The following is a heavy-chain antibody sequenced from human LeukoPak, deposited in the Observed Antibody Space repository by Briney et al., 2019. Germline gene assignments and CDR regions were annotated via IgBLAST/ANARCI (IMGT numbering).Heavy chain of an antibody. CDR1: GFTFSSYS. CDR3: ARGGVGAANYFDG. CDR2: ISSSRSYI. Sequence: GGSLRLSCAASGFTFSSYSMNWVRQAPGKGVEWVSSISSSRSYIYYADSVKGRFTISRDNAKNSLYLQMNSLRAEDTAVYYCARGGVGAANYFDGWGQGTLVTVSS. D-gene: IGHD1-26*01. J-gene: IGHJ4*02. V-gene: IGHV3-21*01.